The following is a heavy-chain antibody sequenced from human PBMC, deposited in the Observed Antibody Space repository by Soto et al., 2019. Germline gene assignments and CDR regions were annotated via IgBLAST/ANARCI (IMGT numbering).Heavy chain of an antibody. CDR1: RITFSNFA. V-gene: IGHV3-23*01. CDR3: ATGRVYYDSSGLLQGRY. D-gene: IGHD3-22*01. J-gene: IGHJ4*01. CDR2: ISGSGDDT. Sequence: QPGGSLRLSCAASRITFSNFAMNWVRQAPGKGLEWVSGISGSGDDTHYADSVKGRFTISRDNSQNTLYLQMSGLRAEDTAIYYCATGRVYYDSSGLLQGRYWGQGTLVTVSS.